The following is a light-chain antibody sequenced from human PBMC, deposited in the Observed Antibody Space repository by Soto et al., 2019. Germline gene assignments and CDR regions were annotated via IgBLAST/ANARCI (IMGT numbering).Light chain of an antibody. Sequence: QSALTQPPSVSGAPGQRVTISCTGSSSNIGAGFDVHWYQRLPGAAPQLIIFGDTHRPSGVPDRFSGSRSDTSAALAITGLQGVDEADYFCQSYDSGLGGYLVFGGGTKLTVL. CDR3: QSYDSGLGGYLV. CDR1: SSNIGAGFD. CDR2: GDT. V-gene: IGLV1-40*01. J-gene: IGLJ3*02.